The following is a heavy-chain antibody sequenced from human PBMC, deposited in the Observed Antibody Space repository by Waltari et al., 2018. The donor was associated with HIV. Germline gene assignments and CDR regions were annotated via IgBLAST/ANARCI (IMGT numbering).Heavy chain of an antibody. Sequence: QVQLVQSGSELKKPGASVKVSCKASGYSFTSYGINWVRQAPGQGLEWIGWINTNTGNPTHARGFTGRFVFSSDTSVTTAYLQIRTLKAEDTAVYYCARDRDVITVIAAPDLWGQGTMVTVSS. D-gene: IGHD6-25*01. CDR3: ARDRDVITVIAAPDL. CDR2: INTNTGNP. V-gene: IGHV7-4-1*02. J-gene: IGHJ3*01. CDR1: GYSFTSYG.